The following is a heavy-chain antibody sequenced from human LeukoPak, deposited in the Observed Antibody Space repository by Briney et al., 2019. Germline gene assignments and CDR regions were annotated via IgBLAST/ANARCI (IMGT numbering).Heavy chain of an antibody. CDR1: GYSISSGYY. CDR2: IYHSGST. V-gene: IGHV4-38-2*02. D-gene: IGHD6-13*01. J-gene: IGHJ4*02. Sequence: PSETLSLTCTVSGYSISSGYYWGWIRQPPGKGLEWIGSIYHSGSTYYNQSLKSRVTISVDTSKNQFSLRLSSVTAADTAVYYCARDLRPIAAAIPLDYWGQGNLVTVSS. CDR3: ARDLRPIAAAIPLDY.